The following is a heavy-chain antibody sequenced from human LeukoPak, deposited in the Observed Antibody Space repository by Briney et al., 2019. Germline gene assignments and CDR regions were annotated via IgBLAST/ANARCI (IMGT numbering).Heavy chain of an antibody. Sequence: GGSLRLSCAASGFTFSGYAMSWVRQAPGEGLEWVSSIVGSSSTYYADSLKGRFTISRDNAKNSLYLQMNSLRAEDTAVYYCARIGAGSSRDYWGQGTLVTVSS. V-gene: IGHV3-21*01. CDR1: GFTFSGYA. CDR2: IVGSSST. CDR3: ARIGAGSSRDY. D-gene: IGHD6-13*01. J-gene: IGHJ4*02.